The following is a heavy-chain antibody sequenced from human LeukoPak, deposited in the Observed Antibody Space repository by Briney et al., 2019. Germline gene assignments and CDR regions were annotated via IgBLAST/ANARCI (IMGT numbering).Heavy chain of an antibody. D-gene: IGHD6-13*01. V-gene: IGHV3-23*01. CDR1: GFTFSSYA. CDR2: VSGSGGST. CDR3: AKDYGSSWYWTFDY. Sequence: GGSLRLSCAASGFTFSSYAMSWVRQAPGKGLEWVSAVSGSGGSTYYADSVKGRFTISRDNSKNTLYLQMNSLRAEDTAVYYCAKDYGSSWYWTFDYWGQGTLVTVSS. J-gene: IGHJ4*02.